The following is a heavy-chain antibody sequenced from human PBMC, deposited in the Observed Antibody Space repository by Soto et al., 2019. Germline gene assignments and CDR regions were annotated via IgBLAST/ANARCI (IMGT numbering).Heavy chain of an antibody. D-gene: IGHD6-6*01. CDR2: TYYRSKWYN. Sequence: SQTLSLTCAISGDSVSSNSAAWNWIRQSPSRGLEWLGRTYYRSKWYNDYAVSVESRITINPDTSKNQFSLQLNSVTPEDTAVYYCARASSIAARLLVYNWFDPWGQGTLVTVSS. J-gene: IGHJ5*02. CDR1: GDSVSSNSAA. V-gene: IGHV6-1*01. CDR3: ARASSIAARLLVYNWFDP.